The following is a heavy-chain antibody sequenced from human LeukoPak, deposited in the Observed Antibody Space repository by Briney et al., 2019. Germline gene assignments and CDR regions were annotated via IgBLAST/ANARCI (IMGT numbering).Heavy chain of an antibody. CDR1: GGSISSYY. J-gene: IGHJ2*01. V-gene: IGHV4-59*12. CDR2: IYYSGST. Sequence: TSETLSLTCTVSGGSISSYYWSWIRQPPGKGLEWIGYIYYSGSTNYNPSLKSRVTISVDTSKNQFSLKLSSVTAADTAVYYCARDLVGYDFWSGYSPRMYFDLWGRGTLVTVSS. D-gene: IGHD3-3*01. CDR3: ARDLVGYDFWSGYSPRMYFDL.